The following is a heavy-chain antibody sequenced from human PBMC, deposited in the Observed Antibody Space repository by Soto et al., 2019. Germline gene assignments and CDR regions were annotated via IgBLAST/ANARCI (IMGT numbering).Heavy chain of an antibody. CDR2: INAGNGNT. J-gene: IGHJ4*02. CDR3: AREEQQLVPDY. CDR1: GYTFTSYA. D-gene: IGHD6-13*01. Sequence: QVQLVQSGAEVKKPGASVKVSCKASGYTFTSYAMHWVRQAPGQRLEWMGWINAGNGNTKYSQKFQGRVTITRDTSASTAYMELSSLRSEDTAVYSCAREEQQLVPDYWGQGTLVTVSS. V-gene: IGHV1-3*01.